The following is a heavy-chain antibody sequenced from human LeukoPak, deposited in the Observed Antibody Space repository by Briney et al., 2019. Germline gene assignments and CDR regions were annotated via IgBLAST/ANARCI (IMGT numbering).Heavy chain of an antibody. D-gene: IGHD6-19*01. CDR3: ARGGIAVAGTAVY. CDR1: GYTFTSYG. Sequence: ASVKVSCKASGYTFTSYGISWVRQAPGQGLEWMGWISAYNGNTNYAQKLQGRVTMTRNTSISTAYMELSSLRSEDTAVYYCARGGIAVAGTAVYWGQGTLVTVSS. J-gene: IGHJ4*02. CDR2: ISAYNGNT. V-gene: IGHV1-18*01.